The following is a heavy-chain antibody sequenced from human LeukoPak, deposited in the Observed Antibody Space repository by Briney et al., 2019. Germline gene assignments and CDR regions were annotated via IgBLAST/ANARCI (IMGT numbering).Heavy chain of an antibody. D-gene: IGHD5-18*01. CDR3: ARPSGHSYGDFDY. Sequence: SETLSLTCSVSGVSITSNYWSWIRQPPGKGLEWLGYTHHSGATSYNPSLKSRSTMSLDTSNNQFSLKLSSVTAADTAVYYCARPSGHSYGDFDYWGQGNLVTVSS. V-gene: IGHV4-59*01. CDR2: THHSGAT. CDR1: GVSITSNY. J-gene: IGHJ4*02.